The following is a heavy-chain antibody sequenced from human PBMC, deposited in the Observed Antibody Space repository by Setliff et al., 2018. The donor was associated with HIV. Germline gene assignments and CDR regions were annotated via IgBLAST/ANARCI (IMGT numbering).Heavy chain of an antibody. Sequence: PSETLSLTCTVSGGSISSRNFCWGWIRQPPGKGLEWIGSIAYTGSGYYNSSLKSRVTISVDTSRNECSLKLSSVTAADTAVFYCARGGYSYGFGRHRAYFQYWGQGTQVTVSS. V-gene: IGHV4-39*07. CDR1: GGSISSRNFC. CDR2: IAYTGSG. J-gene: IGHJ1*01. CDR3: ARGGYSYGFGRHRAYFQY. D-gene: IGHD5-18*01.